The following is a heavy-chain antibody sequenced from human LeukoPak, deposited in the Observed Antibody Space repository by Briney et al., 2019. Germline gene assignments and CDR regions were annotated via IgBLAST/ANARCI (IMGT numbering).Heavy chain of an antibody. CDR1: GGSFSGYY. V-gene: IGHV4-34*01. CDR2: INHSGST. CDR3: ARRVRGYCSGGSCYGAFDI. J-gene: IGHJ3*02. D-gene: IGHD2-15*01. Sequence: SETLSLTCAVYGGSFSGYYWSWIRQPPGKGLEWIGEINHSGSTNYNPSLKSRVTISVDTPKNQFSLKLSSVTAADTAVYYSARRVRGYCSGGSCYGAFDIWGQGTMVTVSS.